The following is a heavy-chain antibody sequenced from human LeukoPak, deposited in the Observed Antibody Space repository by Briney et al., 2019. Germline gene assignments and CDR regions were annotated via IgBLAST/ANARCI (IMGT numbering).Heavy chain of an antibody. CDR2: IYTSGST. Sequence: SQTLSLTCTVSGGSISSGSYYWSWIRQPAGKGLEWIGRIYTSGSTNYNPSLKSRVTISVDTSKNQFSLKLSSVTAADTAVYYCATRITIFGVVREYWGQGTLVTVSS. CDR3: ATRITIFGVVREY. D-gene: IGHD3-3*01. J-gene: IGHJ4*02. CDR1: GGSISSGSYY. V-gene: IGHV4-61*02.